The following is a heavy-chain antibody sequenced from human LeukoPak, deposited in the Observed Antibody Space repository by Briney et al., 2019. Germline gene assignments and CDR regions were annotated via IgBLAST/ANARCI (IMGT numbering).Heavy chain of an antibody. J-gene: IGHJ4*02. CDR1: GFTFSNYW. D-gene: IGHD3-16*02. CDR3: ARVMRNDYVWGSYRYAFDY. Sequence: PGGSLRLSCAASGFTFSNYWMHWVRQAPGKGLVWVSRINSDGINTSYADSVKGRFTISRDNAKNTLNLQMNSLRAEDTALYYCARVMRNDYVWGSYRYAFDYWGQGTLVTVSS. V-gene: IGHV3-74*01. CDR2: INSDGINT.